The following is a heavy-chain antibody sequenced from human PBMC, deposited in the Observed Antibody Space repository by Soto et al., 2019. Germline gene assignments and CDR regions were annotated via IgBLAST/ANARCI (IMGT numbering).Heavy chain of an antibody. J-gene: IGHJ4*02. CDR2: INGSGGST. CDR1: GFTFSSYV. V-gene: IGHV3-23*01. Sequence: EVQLLDSGGGSVQPGGSLRLSCAASGFTFSSYVMRWVRQAPGKGLQWVSSINGSGGSTYYADSVKGRFTISRDNSKNTLYPQMNSLRAEDTAVYFCARGYCSGDTCYHTDYWGQGTLVTVSS. D-gene: IGHD2-15*01. CDR3: ARGYCSGDTCYHTDY.